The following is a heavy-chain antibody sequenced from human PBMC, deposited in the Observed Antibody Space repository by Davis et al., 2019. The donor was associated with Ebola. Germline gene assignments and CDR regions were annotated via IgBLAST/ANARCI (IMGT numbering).Heavy chain of an antibody. D-gene: IGHD6-19*01. J-gene: IGHJ4*02. CDR3: ATQWLARGY. CDR2: ISGSSGST. Sequence: GESLKISCAASGFNLRNYAMNWVRQAPGQGLEWVSAISGSSGSTYYADSVKGRFTISRDNSKNTLYLQMNSLRAVDSALYYCATQWLARGYWGQGALVTVSS. CDR1: GFNLRNYA. V-gene: IGHV3-23*01.